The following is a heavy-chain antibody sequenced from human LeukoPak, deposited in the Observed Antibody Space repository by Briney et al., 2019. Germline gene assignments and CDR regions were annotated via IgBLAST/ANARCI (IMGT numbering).Heavy chain of an antibody. CDR2: IYYSGST. CDR3: ARGEGVGQLLIDY. J-gene: IGHJ4*02. CDR1: GGSISSYY. V-gene: IGHV4-59*08. Sequence: SSETLSLTCTVSGGSISSYYWSWIRQPPGKGLEWIGCIYYSGSTNYNPSLKSRVTISVDTSKNQFSLKLSSVTAADTAVYYCARGEGVGQLLIDYWGQGPLVTVSS. D-gene: IGHD2-2*01.